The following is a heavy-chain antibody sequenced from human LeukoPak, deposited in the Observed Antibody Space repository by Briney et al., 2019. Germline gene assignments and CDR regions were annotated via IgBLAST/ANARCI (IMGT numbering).Heavy chain of an antibody. V-gene: IGHV4-39*01. CDR2: IYYSGST. Sequence: PSETLSLTCTVSGGSISSYYWSWIRQPPGRGLEWIGSIYYSGSTYYNPSLKSRVTISVDTSKNQFSLKLSSVTAADTAVYYCARHYQLLDNWFDPWGQGTLVTVSS. J-gene: IGHJ5*02. CDR1: GGSISSYY. CDR3: ARHYQLLDNWFDP. D-gene: IGHD2-2*01.